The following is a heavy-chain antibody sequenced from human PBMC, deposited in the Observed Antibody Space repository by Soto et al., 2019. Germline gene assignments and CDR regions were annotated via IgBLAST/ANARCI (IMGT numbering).Heavy chain of an antibody. D-gene: IGHD6-19*01. CDR2: FDPEDGET. V-gene: IGHV1-24*01. CDR3: ATGKEWLVIGDALDI. J-gene: IGHJ3*02. Sequence: ASVKVSCKVSGYTLTELSMHWVRQAPGKGLEWMGGFDPEDGETIYAQTFQGRVTMTEDTSTDTAYMELSSLRSEDMAVYYCATGKEWLVIGDALDIWRQERMVTVS. CDR1: GYTLTELS.